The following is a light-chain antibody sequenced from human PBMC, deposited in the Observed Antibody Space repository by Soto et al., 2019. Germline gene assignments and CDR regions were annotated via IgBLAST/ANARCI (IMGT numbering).Light chain of an antibody. Sequence: EIVLTQSPATLSLSPGERATLSCRASQGVSSYLAWYQQKPGQAPRLLIYDASNRATGIPARFSGSGPGTDFTLTISSLEPEDFAVYYCQQRSNWHPNTFGQGTRLGIK. CDR2: DAS. V-gene: IGKV3D-11*01. CDR1: QGVSSY. J-gene: IGKJ5*01. CDR3: QQRSNWHPNT.